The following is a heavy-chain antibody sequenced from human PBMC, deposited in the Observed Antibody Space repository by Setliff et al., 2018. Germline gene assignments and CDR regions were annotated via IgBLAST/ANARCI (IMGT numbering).Heavy chain of an antibody. Sequence: VASVKVSCKASGGTFRSDGFNWVRQAPGQGPEWMGWVNPNSGGTNYAPEFQGRVTMTRDMSITTAYMELRSLRFDDTSLYYCVLCGPVLGIEWGQGTLVTVSS. V-gene: IGHV1-2*02. CDR1: GGTFRSDG. CDR2: VNPNSGGT. CDR3: VLCGPVLGIE. D-gene: IGHD2-21*01. J-gene: IGHJ4*02.